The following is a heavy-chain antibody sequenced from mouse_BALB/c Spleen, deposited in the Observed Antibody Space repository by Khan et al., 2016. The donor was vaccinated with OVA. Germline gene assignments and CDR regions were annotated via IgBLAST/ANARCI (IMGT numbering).Heavy chain of an antibody. V-gene: IGHV1-76*01. CDR2: IYPGTGST. J-gene: IGHJ3*01. CDR1: GYIFTSYW. Sequence: QVQLKESGAELVRPGASVKLSCKTSGYIFTSYWIHWVKQRSGQGLEWIARIYPGTGSTYYNEKLKGKATLTADKSSSTAFMQLNSPKPEDSAVYCCARGGDSDEAWLAYWGQGTLVTVSA. CDR3: ARGGDSDEAWLAY.